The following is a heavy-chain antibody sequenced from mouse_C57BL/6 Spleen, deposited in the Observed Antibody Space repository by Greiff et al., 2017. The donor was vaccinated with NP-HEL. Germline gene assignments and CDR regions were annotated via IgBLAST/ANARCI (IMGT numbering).Heavy chain of an antibody. J-gene: IGHJ2*01. CDR3: ARTSNYVGEYYFDY. CDR1: GFNIKDYY. CDR2: IDPEDGET. D-gene: IGHD2-5*01. V-gene: IGHV14-2*01. Sequence: EVKLMESGAELVKPGASVKLSCTASGFNIKDYYMHWVKQRTEQGLEWIGRIDPEDGETKYAPKFQGKATITADTSSNTAYLQLSSLTSEDTAVYYCARTSNYVGEYYFDYWGQGTTLTVSS.